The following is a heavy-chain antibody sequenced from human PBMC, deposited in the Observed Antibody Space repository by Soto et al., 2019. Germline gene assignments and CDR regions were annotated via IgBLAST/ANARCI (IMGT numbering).Heavy chain of an antibody. CDR2: ISGSGGST. CDR1: GFTFSSYA. D-gene: IGHD6-19*01. CDR3: AKDHNDSGWNPPEY. Sequence: PGGSLRLSCAASGFTFSSYAMSWVRQAPGKGLEWVSAISGSGGSTYYADSVKGRFTISRDNSKNTLYLQMNSLRAEDTAVYYCAKDHNDSGWNPPEYWGQGTLVTVSS. V-gene: IGHV3-23*01. J-gene: IGHJ4*02.